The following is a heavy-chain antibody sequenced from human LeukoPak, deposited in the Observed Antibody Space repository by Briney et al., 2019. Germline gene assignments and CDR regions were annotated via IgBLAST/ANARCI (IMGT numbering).Heavy chain of an antibody. Sequence: SETLSLTCTVSGGSISSSSYYWGWIRQPPGKGLEWIGSIYYSGSTYYNPSLKSRVTISVDTSKNQFSLKLSSVTAADTAVYYCARPRISYNSGWYRGDKDLPDDYWGQGTLVTVSS. CDR3: ARPRISYNSGWYRGDKDLPDDY. V-gene: IGHV4-39*01. CDR1: GGSISSSSYY. J-gene: IGHJ4*02. CDR2: IYYSGST. D-gene: IGHD6-19*01.